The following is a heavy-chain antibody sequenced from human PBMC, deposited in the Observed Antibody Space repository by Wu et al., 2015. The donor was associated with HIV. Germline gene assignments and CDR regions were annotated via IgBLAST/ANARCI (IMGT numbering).Heavy chain of an antibody. J-gene: IGHJ6*04. Sequence: QVQLIQSAGEMKKPGASVRVSRKASGYNFGSYGISWARQIPGQGLEWMGWITGYNGDTNQTRGRLSLTVDTLTDTASMDLRDLRIEDSGTYFCAREPPSGRYHYMDVWGRGTTVVVS. V-gene: IGHV1-18*01. CDR3: AREPPSGRYHYMDV. CDR1: GYNFGSYG. D-gene: IGHD2-2*01. CDR2: ITGYNGDT.